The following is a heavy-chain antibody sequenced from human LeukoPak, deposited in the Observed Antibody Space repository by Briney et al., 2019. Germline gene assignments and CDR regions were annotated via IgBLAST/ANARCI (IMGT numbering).Heavy chain of an antibody. CDR2: ISGSGGST. D-gene: IGHD2-21*02. V-gene: IGHV3-23*01. J-gene: IGHJ4*02. CDR1: GFTFSSYA. Sequence: GGSLRLSCAASGFTFSSYAMSWVRQAPGEGLEWVSAISGSGGSTYYADSVKGRFTISRDNSKNTLYLQMNSLRAEDTAVYYCAKDGSVTYCGGDCYSDYWGQGTLVTVSS. CDR3: AKDGSVTYCGGDCYSDY.